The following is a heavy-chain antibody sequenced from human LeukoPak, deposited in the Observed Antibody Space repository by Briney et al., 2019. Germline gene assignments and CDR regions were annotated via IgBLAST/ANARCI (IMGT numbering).Heavy chain of an antibody. CDR3: ARDPGANYFDY. J-gene: IGHJ4*02. D-gene: IGHD7-27*01. CDR1: GYIFTSYY. Sequence: VASVKVSCKASGYIFTSYYIHWVRQSPGQGLEWMGWINPNSGGTKYAQKFQGRVTMTRDTSISTDYMELSRLKSDDTAVYYCARDPGANYFDYWGQGTLVTVSS. CDR2: INPNSGGT. V-gene: IGHV1-2*02.